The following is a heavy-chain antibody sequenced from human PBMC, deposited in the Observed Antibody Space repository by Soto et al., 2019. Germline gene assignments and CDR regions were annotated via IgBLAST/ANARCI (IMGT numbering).Heavy chain of an antibody. CDR1: GFTFSGSA. Sequence: GGSLRLSCAASGFTFSGSAVHWVRQASGKGLEWVGRIRSKANSYATAYAASVKGRFTISRDDSKNTAYLQMNSLKTEDTAGYYCTWANLGASVRPAATRGYYYYYGMDVWGQGTTVTVSS. CDR3: TWANLGASVRPAATRGYYYYYGMDV. D-gene: IGHD2-2*01. J-gene: IGHJ6*02. V-gene: IGHV3-73*01. CDR2: IRSKANSYAT.